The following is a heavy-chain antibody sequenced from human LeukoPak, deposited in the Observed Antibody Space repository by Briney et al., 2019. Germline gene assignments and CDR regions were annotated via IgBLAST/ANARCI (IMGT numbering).Heavy chain of an antibody. CDR2: IWYDGSNK. CDR3: ARDLAMYYYDSSGCLDY. D-gene: IGHD3-22*01. Sequence: PGRSLRLSCAASGLIFSNYGMHWVRQAPDKGLEWVAVIWYDGSNKYYADSVKGRFTISRDNSKNTLYLQMSSLRAEDTAVYYCARDLAMYYYDSSGCLDYWGQGTLVTVSS. J-gene: IGHJ4*02. V-gene: IGHV3-33*01. CDR1: GLIFSNYG.